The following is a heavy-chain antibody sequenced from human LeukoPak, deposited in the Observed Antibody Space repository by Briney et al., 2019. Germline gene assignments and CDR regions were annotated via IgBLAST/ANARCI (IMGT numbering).Heavy chain of an antibody. Sequence: ASETLSLTCAVYGGSFSGYYWSWIRQPPGKGLEWIGEINHSGSTNYNPSLKSRVTISVDTSKNQFSLKLSSVTAADTAVYYCATQKNRLEPAGYWGQGTLVTVSS. D-gene: IGHD1-1*01. J-gene: IGHJ4*02. CDR3: ATQKNRLEPAGY. CDR2: INHSGST. CDR1: GGSFSGYY. V-gene: IGHV4-34*01.